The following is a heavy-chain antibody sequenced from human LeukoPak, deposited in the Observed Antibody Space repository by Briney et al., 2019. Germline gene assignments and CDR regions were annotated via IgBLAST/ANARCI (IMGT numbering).Heavy chain of an antibody. CDR1: GGSFSGYY. J-gene: IGHJ4*02. CDR3: ARGRSGYSYGPRFDY. V-gene: IGHV4-34*01. Sequence: SETLSLTCAVYGGSFSGYYWSWIRQPPGKGLEWMGEINHSGSTNYNPSLKGRVTISVDTSKNQFSLKLSSVTAADTAVYYCARGRSGYSYGPRFDYWGQGTLVTVSS. D-gene: IGHD5-18*01. CDR2: INHSGST.